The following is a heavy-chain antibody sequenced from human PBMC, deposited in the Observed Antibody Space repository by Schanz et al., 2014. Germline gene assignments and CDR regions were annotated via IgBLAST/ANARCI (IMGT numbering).Heavy chain of an antibody. CDR1: GFTFRSYG. CDR3: ARGIITMVRGGDVGAFDI. D-gene: IGHD3-10*01. Sequence: QVQLVESGGGVVQPGRSLRLSCAASGFTFRSYGMHWVRQAPGKGLEWVALISYDGSSKNHADSVQGRFTISRDNSKNALYLQMVSLRAEDTAVYYCARGIITMVRGGDVGAFDIWGQGTMVTVSS. CDR2: ISYDGSSK. J-gene: IGHJ3*02. V-gene: IGHV3-33*01.